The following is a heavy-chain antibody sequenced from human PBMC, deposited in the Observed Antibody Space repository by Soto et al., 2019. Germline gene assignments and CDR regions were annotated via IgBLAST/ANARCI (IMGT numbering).Heavy chain of an antibody. Sequence: QVQLVESGGGVVQPGRSLRLSCAASGFTFNNYGIHWVRQAPGKGLDWVAFISYDGSDEFYADSVKGRFTISRDNSKNALYLQMNSLRADDTAVYYCAKDQVTMIEVDFYFDYLGQGTLVTVSS. CDR1: GFTFNNYG. CDR2: ISYDGSDE. CDR3: AKDQVTMIEVDFYFDY. J-gene: IGHJ4*02. D-gene: IGHD3-22*01. V-gene: IGHV3-30*18.